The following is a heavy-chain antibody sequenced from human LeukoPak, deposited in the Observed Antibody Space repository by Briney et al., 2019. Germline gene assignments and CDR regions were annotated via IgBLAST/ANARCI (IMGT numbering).Heavy chain of an antibody. CDR1: GFNFYNYE. D-gene: IGHD3-3*01. J-gene: IGHJ4*02. Sequence: PGGSLRLSCAASGFNFYNYEMNWVRQAPGRGLEWVSYISSSSSTIYYADSVRGRFTISRDNAKNSPYLQMNSLRAEDTAVYYCARVFLFTAGRGSDYWGQGTLVTVSS. CDR2: ISSSSSTI. CDR3: ARVFLFTAGRGSDY. V-gene: IGHV3-48*03.